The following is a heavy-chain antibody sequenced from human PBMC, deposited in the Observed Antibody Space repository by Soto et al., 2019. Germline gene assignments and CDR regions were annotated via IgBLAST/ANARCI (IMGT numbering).Heavy chain of an antibody. CDR2: IYYSGST. V-gene: IGHV4-39*01. Sequence: IRQPPGKGLEWIGSIYYSGSTYYNPSLKSRVTISVDTSKNQFSLKLSSVTAADTAVYYCATNEENYYYGMDVWGQGTTVTVLL. CDR3: ATNEENYYYGMDV. J-gene: IGHJ6*02. D-gene: IGHD2-8*01.